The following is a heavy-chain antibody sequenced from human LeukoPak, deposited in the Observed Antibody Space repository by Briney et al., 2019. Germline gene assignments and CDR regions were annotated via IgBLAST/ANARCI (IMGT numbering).Heavy chain of an antibody. D-gene: IGHD3-22*01. Sequence: ASVKVSCKASGYTFTSYDINWVLQATGQGLEWMGWMNPNSGNTGYAQKFQGRVTMTRNTSISTAYMELSSLRSEDTAVYYCARGIPATYYYDSSGYYYFDYWGQGTLVTVSS. CDR3: ARGIPATYYYDSSGYYYFDY. V-gene: IGHV1-8*01. CDR1: GYTFTSYD. CDR2: MNPNSGNT. J-gene: IGHJ4*02.